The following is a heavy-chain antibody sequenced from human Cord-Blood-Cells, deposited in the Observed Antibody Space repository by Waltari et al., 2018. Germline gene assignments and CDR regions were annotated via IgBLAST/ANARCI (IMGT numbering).Heavy chain of an antibody. CDR3: AKGHYDILTGYSYFDY. Sequence: SCAASGFTFSSYAMSWVRQAPGKGPEWVSAISGSGGSTYYADSVKGRFTISRDNSKNTLYLQMNSLRAEDTAVYYCAKGHYDILTGYSYFDYWGQGTLVTVSS. D-gene: IGHD3-9*01. CDR2: ISGSGGST. CDR1: GFTFSSYA. J-gene: IGHJ4*02. V-gene: IGHV3-23*01.